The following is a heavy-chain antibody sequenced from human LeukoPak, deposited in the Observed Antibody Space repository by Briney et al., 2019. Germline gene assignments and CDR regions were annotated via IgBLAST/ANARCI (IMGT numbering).Heavy chain of an antibody. D-gene: IGHD2-2*02. V-gene: IGHV3-48*01. CDR2: IRSRDRTI. CDR3: ARGPYTDY. CDR1: GFTFSTYS. Sequence: GGSLRLSCAASGFTFSTYSINWVRQAPGKGLEWVSYIRSRDRTIYYADSVKGRFTISTDNAENSLYLQMNSLRAEDTALYYCARGPYTDYWGQGTLVTVSS. J-gene: IGHJ4*02.